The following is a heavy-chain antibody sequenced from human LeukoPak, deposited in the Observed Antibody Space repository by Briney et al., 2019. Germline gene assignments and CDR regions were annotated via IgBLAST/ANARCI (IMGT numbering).Heavy chain of an antibody. Sequence: ASVKVSCKASGYMFTGYYMHWVRQAPGQGLEWMGWINPNSGGTNYAQKFQGRVTMTRDTSISTAYMELSRLRSDDTAVYYCATHDRYSSSWYTKPIYYYYYYMDVWGKGTTVTVSS. J-gene: IGHJ6*03. V-gene: IGHV1-2*02. CDR1: GYMFTGYY. D-gene: IGHD6-13*01. CDR3: ATHDRYSSSWYTKPIYYYYYYMDV. CDR2: INPNSGGT.